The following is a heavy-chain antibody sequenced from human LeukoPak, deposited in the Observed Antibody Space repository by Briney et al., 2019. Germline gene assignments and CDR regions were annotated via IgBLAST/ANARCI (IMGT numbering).Heavy chain of an antibody. CDR1: GFTFNIYV. CDR2: ISGSGGTT. Sequence: GGSLRLSCVASGFTFNIYVMSWVRQAPGKGLEWVSSISGSGGTTYYADSVKGRFTISRDNAKNSLYLQMNSLRAEDTAVYYCARDLGSGSYYYYWGQGTLVTVSS. J-gene: IGHJ4*02. D-gene: IGHD1-26*01. V-gene: IGHV3-23*01. CDR3: ARDLGSGSYYYY.